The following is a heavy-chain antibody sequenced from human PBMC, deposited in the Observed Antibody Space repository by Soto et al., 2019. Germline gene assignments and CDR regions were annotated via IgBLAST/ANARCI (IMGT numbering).Heavy chain of an antibody. Sequence: DVQLVESGGTLVQPGGSLRLSCAASGFSFSDYDMHWVRQATGKGLEWLSGIGIAGDTYYTGSVKGRFTISRENAKNSLYLQMNSLRAGDTAVYYCARDRHGMDVWGQGTTVTVSS. CDR1: GFSFSDYD. CDR2: IGIAGDT. J-gene: IGHJ6*02. V-gene: IGHV3-13*01. CDR3: ARDRHGMDV.